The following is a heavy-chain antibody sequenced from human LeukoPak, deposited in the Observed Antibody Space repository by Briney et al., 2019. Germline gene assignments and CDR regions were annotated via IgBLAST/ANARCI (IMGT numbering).Heavy chain of an antibody. CDR1: GGSISSSIYY. J-gene: IGHJ5*02. CDR2: IYYSGST. V-gene: IGHV4-39*01. CDR3: ARHDVGKGGQSSGSDNWFDP. D-gene: IGHD3-10*01. Sequence: PSETLSLTCTVSGGSISSSIYYWGWIRQPPGKGLEWIGSIYYSGSTYYNPSLKSRVTISVDTSKNQFSLKLSSVTAADTAVYYCARHDVGKGGQSSGSDNWFDPWGQGTLVTVSS.